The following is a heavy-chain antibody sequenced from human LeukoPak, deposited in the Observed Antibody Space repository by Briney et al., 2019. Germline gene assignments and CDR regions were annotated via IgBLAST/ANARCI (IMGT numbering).Heavy chain of an antibody. CDR2: IYYSGST. D-gene: IGHD6-13*01. V-gene: IGHV4-59*08. Sequence: PSETLSLTCTVSGGSISSHHWSWIRQPPGKGLEWIGYIYYSGSTNYKPSLKSRVTISVDTSKNQFSLKLTSVTAADTAVYYCARHLDIAASGTFDYWGQGTLGTVSS. CDR1: GGSISSHH. J-gene: IGHJ4*02. CDR3: ARHLDIAASGTFDY.